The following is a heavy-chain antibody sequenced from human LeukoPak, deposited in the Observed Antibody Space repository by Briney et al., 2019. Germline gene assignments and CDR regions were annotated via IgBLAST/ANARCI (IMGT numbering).Heavy chain of an antibody. CDR3: AREFMIGVSLFRYFDY. CDR1: GFTFSNYW. D-gene: IGHD3-16*01. V-gene: IGHV3-74*01. Sequence: GGSLRLSCAASGFTFSNYWIHWLRQVPGEGPMWVSRISPDGTTTHFADSVEGRFALSRDNAENTVYLQMNSLRAEDRAVYYCAREFMIGVSLFRYFDYWGQGALVTISS. CDR2: ISPDGTTT. J-gene: IGHJ4*02.